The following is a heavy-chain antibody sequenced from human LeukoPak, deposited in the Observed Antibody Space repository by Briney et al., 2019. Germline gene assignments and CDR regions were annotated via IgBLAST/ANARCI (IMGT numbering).Heavy chain of an antibody. V-gene: IGHV3-23*01. CDR1: GFNFNYYA. J-gene: IGHJ4*02. CDR2: ISDNEGRA. CDR3: ARHDSFIPY. Sequence: GGSLRLSCAASGFNFNYYAMSWVRQAPGKGLEWVSGISDNEGRAYYTDSVKGRFTISRDRTKNTVYLEMHNLRADDTAVYFCARHDSFIPYWGQGTLVTVSS. D-gene: IGHD5-18*01.